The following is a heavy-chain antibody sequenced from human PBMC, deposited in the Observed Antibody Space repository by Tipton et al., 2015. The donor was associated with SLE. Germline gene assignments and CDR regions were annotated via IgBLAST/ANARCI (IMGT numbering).Heavy chain of an antibody. D-gene: IGHD3-22*01. CDR2: IYSSGIS. J-gene: IGHJ5*02. V-gene: IGHV4-39*07. Sequence: TLSLTCTVSGGSISTRGYNWGWIRQPPGKGLEWIGSIYSSGISYHNPSLKSRVTISLDMSKNQFSLRLSSVTAADTAVYYCPIYYHDSTGLHWFDPWGQGTLVTVSS. CDR1: GGSISTRGYN. CDR3: PIYYHDSTGLHWFDP.